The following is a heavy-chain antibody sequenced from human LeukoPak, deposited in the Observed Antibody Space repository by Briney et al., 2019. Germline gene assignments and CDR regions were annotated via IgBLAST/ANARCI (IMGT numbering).Heavy chain of an antibody. CDR2: INEDGNEI. CDR3: AKAAPSRATQH. V-gene: IGHV3-7*03. CDR1: GFTFSTYW. J-gene: IGHJ1*01. Sequence: PGGSLRLSCAASGFTFSTYWMSWVRQAPGKGLEWVANINEDGNEIYYVDSVRGRFTISRDNAQNSLYLQMNSLRAEDTAVYYCAKAAPSRATQHWGQGTLVTVSS.